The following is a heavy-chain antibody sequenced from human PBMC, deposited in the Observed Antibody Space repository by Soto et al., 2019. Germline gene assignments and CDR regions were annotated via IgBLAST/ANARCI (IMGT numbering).Heavy chain of an antibody. CDR1: GGSISSGGYY. D-gene: IGHD2-2*01. CDR3: ASTDIVLVPAAIHFDY. CDR2: IYYSGST. Sequence: QVQLQESGPGLVKPSQTLSLTCTVSGGSISSGGYYWSWIRQHPGKGLEWIGYIYYSGSTYYDPSLKSRVTISVDTSKNQFSLKLSSVTAADTAVYYCASTDIVLVPAAIHFDYWGQGTLVTVSS. V-gene: IGHV4-31*03. J-gene: IGHJ4*02.